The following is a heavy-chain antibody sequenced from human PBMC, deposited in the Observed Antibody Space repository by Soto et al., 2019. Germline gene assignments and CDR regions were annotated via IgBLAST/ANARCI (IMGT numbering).Heavy chain of an antibody. CDR2: IIPILGIA. V-gene: IGHV1-69*02. J-gene: IGHJ5*02. CDR1: GGTFSSYT. Sequence: QVQLVQSGAEVKKPGSSVKVSCKASGGTFSSYTISWVRQAPGQGLEWMGRIIPILGIANYAQKFQGRVTITADKSTSTAYMELSSLRSEDTAVYYCATSLYCGGDCYLQGWFDPWGQGTLFTVSS. D-gene: IGHD2-21*01. CDR3: ATSLYCGGDCYLQGWFDP.